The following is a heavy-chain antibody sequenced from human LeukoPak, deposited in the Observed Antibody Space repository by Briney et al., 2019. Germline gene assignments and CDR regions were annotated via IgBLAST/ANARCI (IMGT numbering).Heavy chain of an antibody. CDR3: ARDLVTVTKGFDI. V-gene: IGHV4-59*11. CDR1: GDSFSSHY. Sequence: SEILSLTCTVSGDSFSSHYWTWIRQPPGKGLEWIGYISYRGSTNYNPSLKSRVTISIDTSKNQFSLRLSSVTAADTAVYYCARDLVTVTKGFDIWGQGTMVSVSS. J-gene: IGHJ3*02. D-gene: IGHD4-17*01. CDR2: ISYRGST.